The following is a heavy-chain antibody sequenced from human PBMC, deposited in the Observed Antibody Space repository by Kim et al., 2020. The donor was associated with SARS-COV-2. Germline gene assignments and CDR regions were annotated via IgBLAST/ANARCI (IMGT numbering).Heavy chain of an antibody. V-gene: IGHV3-15*01. CDR1: GFTFSDAW. J-gene: IGHJ4*02. CDR2: IKSGGTT. D-gene: IGHD3-9*01. Sequence: WESLRLSCAASGFTFSDAWLSWVRQAPGKGREWVGLIKSGGTTDYAEPVKGRFTISRDDSRNTLYLQMNSLKTEDTAMYYCTADVPTLTNYPFDYWGQGT. CDR3: TADVPTLTNYPFDY.